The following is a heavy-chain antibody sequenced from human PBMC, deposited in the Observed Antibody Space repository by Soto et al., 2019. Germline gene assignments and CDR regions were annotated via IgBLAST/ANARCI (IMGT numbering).Heavy chain of an antibody. CDR1: GYTLTSYD. J-gene: IGHJ6*02. V-gene: IGHV1-8*01. CDR2: MNPNSGNT. Sequence: GASVKVSCKASGYTLTSYDINWVRQATGQGLEWMGWMNPNSGNTGYAQKFQGRVTMTRNTSISTAYMELSSLRSEDTAVYYCARRGYSSSWYYYYYYGMDVWGQGTTVTVSS. CDR3: ARRGYSSSWYYYYYYGMDV. D-gene: IGHD6-13*01.